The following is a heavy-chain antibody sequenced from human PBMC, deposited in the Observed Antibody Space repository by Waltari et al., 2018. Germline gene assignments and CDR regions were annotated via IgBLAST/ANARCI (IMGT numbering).Heavy chain of an antibody. CDR1: GYSLTDFD. Sequence: QVQLVQSGAEVKKPGASVKVSCRASGYSLTDFDINWVRQAPGQGLEWMGWLSPHNGNSGYAPQFHGRVAISGDTAITTAYMELSSLTSDDTAVYYCARTTAARRTHYYYMDVWGEGTTVTISS. D-gene: IGHD6-6*01. J-gene: IGHJ6*03. CDR3: ARTTAARRTHYYYMDV. V-gene: IGHV1-8*03. CDR2: LSPHNGNS.